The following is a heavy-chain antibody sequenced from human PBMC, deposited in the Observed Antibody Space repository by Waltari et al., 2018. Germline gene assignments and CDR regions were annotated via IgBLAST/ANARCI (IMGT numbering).Heavy chain of an antibody. CDR1: GYTFTGSY. D-gene: IGHD3-22*01. CDR3: ARDRGYFYESSGYYSLND. J-gene: IGHJ4*02. CDR2: INPNRGGT. Sequence: QVQLVQSGAELKEPGASVKVSCKASGYTFTGSYMHWVRQAPGQGLEWMGWINPNRGGTNYAQKFEGWVTMTRDTSINTAYMELTRLTSDDTAVYYCARDRGYFYESSGYYSLNDWGQGTLVTVSS. V-gene: IGHV1-2*04.